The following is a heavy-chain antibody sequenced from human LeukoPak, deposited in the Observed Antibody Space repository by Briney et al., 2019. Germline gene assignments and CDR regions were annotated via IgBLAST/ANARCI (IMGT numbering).Heavy chain of an antibody. D-gene: IGHD4-17*01. V-gene: IGHV3-66*01. Sequence: GGSLRLSCAASGFTVSSNYVSWVRQAPGKGLEWVSVIYSGGSTYYADSVKGRFTISRDNSKNTLYLQMNSLRAEDTAVYYCARVRNDYGDYVDYWGQGTLVTVSS. CDR1: GFTVSSNY. CDR2: IYSGGST. J-gene: IGHJ4*02. CDR3: ARVRNDYGDYVDY.